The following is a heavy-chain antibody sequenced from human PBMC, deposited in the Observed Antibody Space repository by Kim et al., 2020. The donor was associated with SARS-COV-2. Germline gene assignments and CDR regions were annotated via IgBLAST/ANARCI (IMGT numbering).Heavy chain of an antibody. Sequence: GGSLRLSCAASGFTFSSYWMHWVRQAPGKGRVLVSRIHSDGSSTSYADSVKGRCPLARAPSKNTLYLHMNSLISPDTAVCYCSLEVASSGSFPCDYF. CDR3: SLEVASSGSFPCDYF. V-gene: IGHV3-74*01. CDR2: IHSDGSST. D-gene: IGHD3-10*01. CDR1: GFTFSSYW. J-gene: IGHJ4*01.